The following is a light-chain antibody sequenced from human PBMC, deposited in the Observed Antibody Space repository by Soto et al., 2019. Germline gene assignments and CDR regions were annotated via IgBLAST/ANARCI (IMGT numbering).Light chain of an antibody. CDR1: SSNVGHNY. Sequence: QSVLTQPPSVSAAPGQTVTLSCSGSSSNVGHNYVSWYQQLPGTAPKLLIYENNKRPSGIPDRFSGSKSGTSATLGITGLQTGDEADYYCGTWDSSLSAWVFGGGTKLTVL. V-gene: IGLV1-51*02. CDR2: ENN. J-gene: IGLJ3*02. CDR3: GTWDSSLSAWV.